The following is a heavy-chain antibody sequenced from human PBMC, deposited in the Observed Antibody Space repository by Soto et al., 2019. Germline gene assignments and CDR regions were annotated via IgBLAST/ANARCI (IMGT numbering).Heavy chain of an antibody. D-gene: IGHD5-12*01. J-gene: IGHJ4*02. Sequence: KPGGSLRLSCTASGFTFSEYSMSWVRQAPGKGLEWVSSITHSGTYVYYADSVKGRFTISRDSASNSRFLQMTSLRAEDTAVYHCARARGNDWYSDYWGQGTLVTVSS. CDR2: ITHSGTYV. CDR1: GFTFSEYS. V-gene: IGHV3-21*01. CDR3: ARARGNDWYSDY.